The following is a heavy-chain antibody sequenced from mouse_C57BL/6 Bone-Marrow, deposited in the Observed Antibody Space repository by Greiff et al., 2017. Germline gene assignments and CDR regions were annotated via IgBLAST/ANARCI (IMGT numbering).Heavy chain of an antibody. J-gene: IGHJ3*01. CDR3: ARDYGSSWGFAY. D-gene: IGHD1-1*01. CDR1: GYAFSSSW. Sequence: QVQLKQSGPELVKPGASVTISCKASGYAFSSSWMNWVKQRPGKGLEWIGRIYPGDGDTNYNGQFKGKATLTADKSSSTAYLQLSSLTSEDSAVYFCARDYGSSWGFAYWGQGTLVTVSA. CDR2: IYPGDGDT. V-gene: IGHV1-82*01.